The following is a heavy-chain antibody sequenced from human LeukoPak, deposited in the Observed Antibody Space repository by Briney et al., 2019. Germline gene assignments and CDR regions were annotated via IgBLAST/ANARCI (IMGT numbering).Heavy chain of an antibody. Sequence: GGSLRLSCVASGFNLNSRWMDWVRQAPGKGLEWVANIKEDGSEKNYADSVKGRFSISRDNAKNSLYLQMNSLRAEDTAVYYCARGVRSSGKYYYYYYYMDVWGKGTTVTVSS. J-gene: IGHJ6*03. CDR3: ARGVRSSGKYYYYYYYMDV. CDR2: IKEDGSEK. V-gene: IGHV3-7*01. D-gene: IGHD3-22*01. CDR1: GFNLNSRW.